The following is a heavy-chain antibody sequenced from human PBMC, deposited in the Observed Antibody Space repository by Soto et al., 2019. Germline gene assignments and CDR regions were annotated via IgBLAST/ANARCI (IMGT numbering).Heavy chain of an antibody. CDR2: IIPIFGTA. CDR1: GGTFISYA. D-gene: IGHD3-3*01. J-gene: IGHJ6*02. V-gene: IGHV1-69*13. CDR3: ARVNYDFWSGPHPYYYYGMDV. Sequence: VKVTCNASGGTFISYAISWVRQDPGQGLEWMGGIIPIFGTANYAQKFQGRVTITADESTSTAYMELSSLRSEDTAVYYCARVNYDFWSGPHPYYYYGMDVWGQGTTVTVSS.